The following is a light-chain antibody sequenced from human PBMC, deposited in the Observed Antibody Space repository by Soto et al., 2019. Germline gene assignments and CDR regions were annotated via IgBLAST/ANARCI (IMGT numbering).Light chain of an antibody. V-gene: IGKV1-5*01. J-gene: IGKJ1*01. Sequence: DIQMTHFLSTLSALVGDRVTITCRASQSISSGLAWYQQKPGKAPKLLIYNASSLESGVPSRFSGSGSGTEFTLTISSLQPDDFATYYCQQYNSYPWTFGQGTKVEIK. CDR3: QQYNSYPWT. CDR2: NAS. CDR1: QSISSG.